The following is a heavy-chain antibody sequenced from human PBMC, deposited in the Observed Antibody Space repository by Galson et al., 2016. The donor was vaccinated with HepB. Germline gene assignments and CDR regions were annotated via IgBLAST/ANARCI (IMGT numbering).Heavy chain of an antibody. V-gene: IGHV3-7*01. CDR1: GFAFNTYW. D-gene: IGHD2-21*02. Sequence: LRLSCAASGFAFNTYWMSWVRHAPGKGLEWVANIKQDASEKYYVDSVKGRFTISRDNAKNSLYLQMNGLTADDTAVYYCARDYRHCGADPMGAQGTLVTVSS. CDR2: IKQDASEK. CDR3: ARDYRHCGADPM. J-gene: IGHJ4*02.